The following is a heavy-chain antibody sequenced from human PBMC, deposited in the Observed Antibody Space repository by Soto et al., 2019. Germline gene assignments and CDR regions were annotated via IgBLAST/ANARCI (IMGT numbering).Heavy chain of an antibody. CDR1: GFTFSSYS. CDR3: ARDIAVASYYYYYYGMDV. Sequence: EVQLVESGGGLVKPGGSLRLSCAASGFTFSSYSMNWVHQAPGKGLEWVSSISSSSSYIYYADSVKGRFTISRDNAKNSLYLQMNSLRAEDTAVYYCARDIAVASYYYYYYGMDVWGQGTTVTVSS. J-gene: IGHJ6*02. V-gene: IGHV3-21*01. D-gene: IGHD6-19*01. CDR2: ISSSSSYI.